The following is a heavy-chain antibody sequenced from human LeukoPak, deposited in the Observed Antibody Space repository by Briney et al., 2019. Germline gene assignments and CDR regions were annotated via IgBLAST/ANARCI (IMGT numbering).Heavy chain of an antibody. J-gene: IGHJ4*02. CDR2: INHSGST. D-gene: IGHD5-12*01. Sequence: PSETLSLTCAVYGGSFSGYYWSWIRQPPGKGLEWIGEINHSGSTNYNPSLKSRVTISVDTSKNQFSLKLSSVTAADTAVYYCARAGYSGYDYANLGYWGQGTLVTVSS. CDR3: ARAGYSGYDYANLGY. V-gene: IGHV4-34*01. CDR1: GGSFSGYY.